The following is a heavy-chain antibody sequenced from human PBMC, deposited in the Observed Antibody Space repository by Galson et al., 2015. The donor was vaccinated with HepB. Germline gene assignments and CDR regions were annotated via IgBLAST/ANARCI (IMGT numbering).Heavy chain of an antibody. CDR3: ARGAVVVAVGATENSWFDP. D-gene: IGHD2-15*01. V-gene: IGHV1-18*01. CDR1: GYTFSSYS. J-gene: IGHJ5*02. Sequence: SVKVSCKASGYTFSSYSITWVRQAPGQGLEWVGWISPHNRYTNYAQNFQGRVTMTTDTSTNTAYMELRSLRSDDTAIYYCARGAVVVAVGATENSWFDPWGRGTLVTVSS. CDR2: ISPHNRYT.